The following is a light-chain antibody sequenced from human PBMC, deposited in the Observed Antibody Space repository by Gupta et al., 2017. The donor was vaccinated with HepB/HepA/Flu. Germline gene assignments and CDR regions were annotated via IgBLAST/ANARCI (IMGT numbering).Light chain of an antibody. V-gene: IGLV1-44*01. Sequence: QSVLTQPPSASGTPGQQVTISCSGSRSNLGSNTVNWYQQLPGTAPKLLISSNNQRPSGVPDRFSGSKSGTSASLAISGLQSEDEADYYCAAWDDSLNAVVFGGGTKLTVL. CDR2: SNN. J-gene: IGLJ2*01. CDR1: RSNLGSNT. CDR3: AAWDDSLNAVV.